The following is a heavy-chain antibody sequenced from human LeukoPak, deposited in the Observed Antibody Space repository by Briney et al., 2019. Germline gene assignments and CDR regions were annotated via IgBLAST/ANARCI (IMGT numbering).Heavy chain of an antibody. CDR1: GGSISSGSYY. J-gene: IGHJ6*03. Sequence: SQTLSLTCTVSGGSISSGSYYWSWIRQPAGKGLEWIGRIYTSGSTNYNPPLKSRVTISVDTSKNQFSLKLSSVTAADTAVYYCATTVPRGPYYYYYYYYMDVWGKGTTVTVSS. CDR3: ATTVPRGPYYYYYYYYMDV. D-gene: IGHD3-10*01. V-gene: IGHV4-61*02. CDR2: IYTSGST.